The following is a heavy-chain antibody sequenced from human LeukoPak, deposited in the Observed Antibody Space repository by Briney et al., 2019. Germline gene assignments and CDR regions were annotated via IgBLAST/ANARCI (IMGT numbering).Heavy chain of an antibody. CDR1: GDTISGSRFF. J-gene: IGHJ4*02. CDR3: ARDANYRDRSGYPSPFDF. Sequence: SETLSLTCTVSGDTISGSRFFWAWIRQPPGKGLEWIASLSDRGSPKYSPSFRSRVSIFTDTAKNQLSLNLESVTAADTAVYYCARDANYRDRSGYPSPFDFWGQGILVTVSS. V-gene: IGHV4-39*02. CDR2: LSDRGSP. D-gene: IGHD6-19*01.